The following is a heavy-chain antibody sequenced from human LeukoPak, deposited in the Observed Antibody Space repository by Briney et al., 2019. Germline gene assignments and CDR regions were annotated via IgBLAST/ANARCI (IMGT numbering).Heavy chain of an antibody. CDR3: ANQNDDFWSGHRGFDP. V-gene: IGHV1-2*02. Sequence: ASVMVSCKASGYTFTGYYMHWVRQAPGQGLEWMGWINPNSGGTNYAQKFQGRVTMTRDTSISTAYMELSRLRSDDTAVYYCANQNDDFWSGHRGFDPWGQGTLVTVSS. D-gene: IGHD3-3*01. CDR1: GYTFTGYY. CDR2: INPNSGGT. J-gene: IGHJ5*02.